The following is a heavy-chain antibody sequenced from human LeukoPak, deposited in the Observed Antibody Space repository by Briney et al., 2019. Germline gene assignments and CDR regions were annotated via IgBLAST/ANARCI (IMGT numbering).Heavy chain of an antibody. D-gene: IGHD6-19*01. CDR2: INHSGST. J-gene: IGHJ5*02. V-gene: IGHV4-34*01. CDR1: GGSFSGYY. Sequence: TSETLSLTCAVYGGSFSGYYWSWIRQPPGKGLEWIGEINHSGSTNYNPSLKSRVTISVDTSKNQFSLKLSSVTAADTAVYYCARRIGIEGVAGQNWFDPWGQGTLVTVSS. CDR3: ARRIGIEGVAGQNWFDP.